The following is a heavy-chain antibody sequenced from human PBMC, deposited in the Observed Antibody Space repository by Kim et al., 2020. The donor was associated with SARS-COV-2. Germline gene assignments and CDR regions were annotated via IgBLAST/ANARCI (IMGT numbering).Heavy chain of an antibody. Sequence: GGYLRLSCAASGFTFSGSAVHWVRQASGKGLEWVGRIRSKPNNYATAYSASMKGRFTISRDDSKNTAYLQMNSLKTEDTAVYYCASPSPNYDFWSGYLNYWGQGTLVTVSS. D-gene: IGHD3-3*01. CDR3: ASPSPNYDFWSGYLNY. CDR2: IRSKPNNYAT. CDR1: GFTFSGSA. J-gene: IGHJ4*02. V-gene: IGHV3-73*01.